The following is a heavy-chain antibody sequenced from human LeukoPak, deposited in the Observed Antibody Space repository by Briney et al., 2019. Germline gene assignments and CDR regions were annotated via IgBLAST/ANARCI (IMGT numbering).Heavy chain of an antibody. J-gene: IGHJ6*02. V-gene: IGHV4-34*01. CDR2: INHSGST. Sequence: SETLSLTCTVSGGSISSYYWSWIRQPPGKGLEWIGEINHSGSTNYNPSLKSRVTISVDTSKNQFSLKLSSVTAADTAVYYCARGVREGVVPAAIQYYYGMDVWGQGTTVTVSS. CDR3: ARGVREGVVPAAIQYYYGMDV. D-gene: IGHD2-2*02. CDR1: GGSISSYY.